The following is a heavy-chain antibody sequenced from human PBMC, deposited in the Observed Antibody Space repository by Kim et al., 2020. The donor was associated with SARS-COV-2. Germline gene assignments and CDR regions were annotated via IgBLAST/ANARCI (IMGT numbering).Heavy chain of an antibody. D-gene: IGHD3-22*01. CDR1: GFTFSSYA. J-gene: IGHJ3*02. V-gene: IGHV3-23*01. CDR2: ISGSGGST. CDR3: AKVGYYYDSSGYYYSPFDI. Sequence: GGSLRLSCAASGFTFSSYAMSWVRQAPGKGLEWVSAISGSGGSTYYADSVKGRFTISRDNSKNTLYLQMNSLRAEDTAVYYCAKVGYYYDSSGYYYSPFDICGQGTMVTVSS.